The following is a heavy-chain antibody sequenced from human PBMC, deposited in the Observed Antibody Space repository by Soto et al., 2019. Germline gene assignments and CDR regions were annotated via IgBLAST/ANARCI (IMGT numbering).Heavy chain of an antibody. V-gene: IGHV4-4*02. CDR2: IYHSGST. J-gene: IGHJ4*02. D-gene: IGHD4-17*01. CDR1: SGSISSSNW. CDR3: ARRGDYDLGYFDY. Sequence: QVQLQESGPGLVKPSGTLSLTCAVSSGSISSSNWWSWVRQPPGKGLEWIGEIYHSGSTNYNPSLKSRVTISLDKSKNQFPLKLSSVTAADTAVYYCARRGDYDLGYFDYWGQGTLVTVSS.